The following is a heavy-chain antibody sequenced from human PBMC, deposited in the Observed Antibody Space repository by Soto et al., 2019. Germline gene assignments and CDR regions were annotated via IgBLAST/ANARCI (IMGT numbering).Heavy chain of an antibody. V-gene: IGHV1-69*01. CDR2: IIPIFGTA. J-gene: IGHJ6*02. CDR3: ARSGVAPAAMSGGSYYYGMDV. CDR1: GGTFSSYA. Sequence: QVQLVQSGAEVKKPGSSVKVSCKASGGTFSSYAISWVRQAPGQGLEWMGGIIPIFGTANYAQKFQGRVTITADESTSTAYMELSSLRSEDTAVYYCARSGVAPAAMSGGSYYYGMDVWGQGTTVTVSS. D-gene: IGHD2-2*01.